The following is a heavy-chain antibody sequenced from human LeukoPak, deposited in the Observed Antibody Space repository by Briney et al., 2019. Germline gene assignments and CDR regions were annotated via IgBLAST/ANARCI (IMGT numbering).Heavy chain of an antibody. V-gene: IGHV1-46*01. CDR2: IKPSGGST. J-gene: IGHJ5*02. CDR1: VYTFTSYY. CDR3: ARDRGNCSGGSCYSLWFDP. Sequence: ASVKVSCKASVYTFTSYYMHWVRQAPGQGLEWMGIIKPSGGSTSYAQKFQGRVTMTRDTSTSTVYMELSSLRSEDTPVYYCARDRGNCSGGSCYSLWFDPWGQGTLVTVSS. D-gene: IGHD2-15*01.